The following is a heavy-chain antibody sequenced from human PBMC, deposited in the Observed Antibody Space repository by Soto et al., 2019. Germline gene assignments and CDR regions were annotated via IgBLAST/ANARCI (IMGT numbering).Heavy chain of an antibody. CDR2: ISAYNGNT. J-gene: IGHJ4*02. CDR1: GYTFTSYG. V-gene: IGHV1-18*01. Sequence: QVQLVQSGAEVKKPGASVKVSCKASGYTFTSYGISWVRQAPGQGLEWMGWISAYNGNTNYAKKLQGRVTMTTDTPTGTAYRERRSLRSDEPAVYYGARDQRVGALADDYWGQGPLVTVP. D-gene: IGHD1-26*01. CDR3: ARDQRVGALADDY.